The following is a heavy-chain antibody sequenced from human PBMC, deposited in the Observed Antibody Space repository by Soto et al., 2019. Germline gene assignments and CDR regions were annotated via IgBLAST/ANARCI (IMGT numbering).Heavy chain of an antibody. CDR3: ARVCSYYYDSSDWGAFHI. V-gene: IGHV3-30-3*01. Sequence: QVQLVESGGGVVQPGRSLRLSCAASGFTFSTYAMHWVRQAPGKGLDWVAVISYDGSNKYYADSVKGRFTISRDNSKNPLYLQMNSLRAEDTTVYYCARVCSYYYDSSDWGAFHIWGQGTMVTVSS. CDR2: ISYDGSNK. J-gene: IGHJ3*02. CDR1: GFTFSTYA. D-gene: IGHD3-22*01.